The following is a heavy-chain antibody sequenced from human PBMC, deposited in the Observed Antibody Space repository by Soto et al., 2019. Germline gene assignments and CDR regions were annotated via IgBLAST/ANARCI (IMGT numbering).Heavy chain of an antibody. CDR2: ISSSSSYT. CDR3: GVLPMYYYDSSGYNDAFDI. CDR1: GFTFSDYY. V-gene: IGHV3-11*06. J-gene: IGHJ3*02. Sequence: QVQLVESGGGLVKPGGSLRLSCAASGFTFSDYYMSWIRQAPGKGLEWVSYISSSSSYTNYADSVKGRFTISRDNAKNSLYLQMNSLRAEDTAVYYCGVLPMYYYDSSGYNDAFDIWGQGTMVTVSS. D-gene: IGHD3-22*01.